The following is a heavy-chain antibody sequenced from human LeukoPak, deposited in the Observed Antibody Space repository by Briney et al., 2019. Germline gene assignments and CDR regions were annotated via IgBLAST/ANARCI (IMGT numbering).Heavy chain of an antibody. V-gene: IGHV3-48*03. CDR1: GFTFSSFE. CDR3: AGCSTTNCYSAFDY. Sequence: PGGSLRLSCAASGFTFSSFEMNWVRQAPGKGLEWLAYISYTGSTMYYADSVKGRFAISRDNAKSSLFLQMNSLRAEDTAVYFCAGCSTTNCYSAFDYWGQGTLVTVSS. J-gene: IGHJ4*02. CDR2: ISYTGSTM. D-gene: IGHD2-2*01.